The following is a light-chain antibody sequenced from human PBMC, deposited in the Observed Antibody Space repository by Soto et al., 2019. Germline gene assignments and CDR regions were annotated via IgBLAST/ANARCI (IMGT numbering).Light chain of an antibody. Sequence: DVGMSPSPPSLPVTLGPPASISCRYSQSLVYSDGNTYLNWFQQRPGQSPRRLIYKASNRDSGVPDRFSGSGSGTDFTLKIDRVEPEDVGTYYCMQGLQTPPTFGQGTRREIK. CDR1: QSLVYSDGNTY. J-gene: IGKJ5*01. V-gene: IGKV2-30*01. CDR2: KAS. CDR3: MQGLQTPPT.